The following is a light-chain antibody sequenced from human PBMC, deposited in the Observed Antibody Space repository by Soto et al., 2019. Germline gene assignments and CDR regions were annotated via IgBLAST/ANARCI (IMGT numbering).Light chain of an antibody. V-gene: IGKV3-11*01. CDR1: QDINSS. CDR3: HQRQSWPRT. Sequence: EIVLTQSPATLSSFPGDRVTLSCRASQDINSSLAWYQHRPGQAPSLLIFQTSVMAAGIPARFSASGSGTDFTLTISDVQPEDFALYYCHQRQSWPRTFGEGTKVDIK. J-gene: IGKJ1*01. CDR2: QTS.